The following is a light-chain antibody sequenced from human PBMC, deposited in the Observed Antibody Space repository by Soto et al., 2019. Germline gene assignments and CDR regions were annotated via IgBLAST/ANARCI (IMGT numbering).Light chain of an antibody. V-gene: IGKV1-5*03. J-gene: IGKJ1*01. CDR2: KAS. Sequence: DIQMTQSPSTLSASVGDRVTITCRASQSISRGLAWYQQKPGKAAKLLIYKASSLESGVPARCSGSGSETEFTLSISSLQPDDFAHYYGQQDNSYGTFGQGTKVEIK. CDR1: QSISRG. CDR3: QQDNSYGT.